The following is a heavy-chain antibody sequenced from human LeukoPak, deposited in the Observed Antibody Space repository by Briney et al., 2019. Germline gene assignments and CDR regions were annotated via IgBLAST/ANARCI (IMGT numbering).Heavy chain of an antibody. V-gene: IGHV5-51*01. CDR2: GNSGDSDT. D-gene: IGHD4-11*01. CDR1: GYNFPGYW. J-gene: IGHJ4*02. CDR3: ARRAFSNLKVFDY. Sequence: GESLQISCKGSGYNFPGYWIGWVRQMPGKGLEWMGIGNSGDSDTKYSPSFQGQVTISADKSISTAYLQWSSLKASDTAIYYCARRAFSNLKVFDYWGQGTLVTVSS.